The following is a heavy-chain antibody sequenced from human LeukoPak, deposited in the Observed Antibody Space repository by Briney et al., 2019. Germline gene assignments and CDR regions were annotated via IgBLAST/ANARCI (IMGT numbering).Heavy chain of an antibody. J-gene: IGHJ4*02. V-gene: IGHV3-7*01. CDR2: IKHDGSQK. D-gene: IGHD2-8*01. CDR3: ARDLGSTNYYFDY. Sequence: GGSLRLSCAASGFTFNTYAMTWVRQAPGRGLEWVANIKHDGSQKYYVDTVKGRITISRDNAKNSLYLQMNSLRAEDTALYYCARDLGSTNYYFDYWGQGTLVTVSS. CDR1: GFTFNTYA.